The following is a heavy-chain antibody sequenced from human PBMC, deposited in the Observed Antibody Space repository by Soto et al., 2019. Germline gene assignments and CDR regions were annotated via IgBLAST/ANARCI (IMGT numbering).Heavy chain of an antibody. CDR1: GFTFSSYS. D-gene: IGHD3-10*01. V-gene: IGHV3-23*01. CDR2: FRTSGDGGTT. CDR3: AKKVNSGPGSQYFDY. Sequence: GGSLRLSCADSGFTFSSYSMSWVRQAPGKGLEWVSGFRTSGDGGTTYYADSVKGRFTISRDNSKNMLFLQMNSLRAEDTAIYYCAKKVNSGPGSQYFDYWGQGTLVTVSS. J-gene: IGHJ4*02.